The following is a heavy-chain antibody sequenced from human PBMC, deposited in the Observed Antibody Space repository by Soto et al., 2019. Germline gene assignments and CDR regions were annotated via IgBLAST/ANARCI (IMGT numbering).Heavy chain of an antibody. CDR1: GYTFTSYA. J-gene: IGHJ5*02. CDR3: ARGWGSSSWYLGWFDP. Sequence: ASVKVSCKASGYTFTSYAMHWVRQAPGQRLEWMGWINAGNGNTKYSQKFQGRVTITRDTSASTAYMELSSLRSEDTAVYYCARGWGSSSWYLGWFDPWGQGTLVTVSS. V-gene: IGHV1-3*01. D-gene: IGHD6-13*01. CDR2: INAGNGNT.